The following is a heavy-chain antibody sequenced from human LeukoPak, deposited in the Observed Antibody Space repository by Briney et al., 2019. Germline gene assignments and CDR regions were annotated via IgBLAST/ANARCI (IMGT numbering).Heavy chain of an antibody. J-gene: IGHJ6*03. CDR2: IIPIFGTA. V-gene: IGHV1-69*01. D-gene: IGHD3-3*01. CDR1: GGTFSSYA. Sequence: SVNVSCKASGGTFSSYAISWVRQAPGQGLAWMGGIIPIFGTASYAQKFQGRVTITADESTSTAYMELSSLRSEDTAVYYCASSTYDFWSGPHYYYYMDVWGKGTTVTVSS. CDR3: ASSTYDFWSGPHYYYYMDV.